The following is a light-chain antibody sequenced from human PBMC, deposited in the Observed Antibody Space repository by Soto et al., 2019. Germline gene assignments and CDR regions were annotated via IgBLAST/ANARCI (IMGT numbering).Light chain of an antibody. CDR3: QQYNNWPPLT. V-gene: IGKV3-15*01. Sequence: EIVMTQSPATLSVSPGERATLSCRASQSVSSNLAGYQQKPGQAPRLLIYGASTRATGIPARFSGSGSGTEFTLTISSLQSEDFPVYYCQQYNNWPPLTFGQGTRLEIK. J-gene: IGKJ5*01. CDR1: QSVSSN. CDR2: GAS.